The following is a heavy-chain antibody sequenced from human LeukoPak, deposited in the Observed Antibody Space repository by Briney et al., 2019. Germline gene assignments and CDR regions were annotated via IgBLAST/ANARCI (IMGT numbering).Heavy chain of an antibody. CDR1: GGSISSYY. D-gene: IGHD3-10*01. J-gene: IGHJ6*03. Sequence: PSETLSLTCTVSGGSISSYYWSWIRQPPGKGLEWIGYIYYSGSTNYNPSLKSRVTISVDTSKNQFSLKLSSVTAADTAVYYCARVTYYYGSGYYYYYYMDVWGKGTTVTISS. V-gene: IGHV4-59*01. CDR3: ARVTYYYGSGYYYYYYMDV. CDR2: IYYSGST.